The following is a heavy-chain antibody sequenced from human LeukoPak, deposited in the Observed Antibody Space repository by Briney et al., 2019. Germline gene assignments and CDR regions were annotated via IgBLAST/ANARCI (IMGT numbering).Heavy chain of an antibody. V-gene: IGHV5-51*01. J-gene: IGHJ5*02. CDR2: IYPGDSDT. D-gene: IGHD6-13*01. CDR1: GSTFTSYW. CDR3: ARRSSSWYGSDWFDP. Sequence: GESLEISCQGAGSTFTSYWIGGGRPVTGKGLGWMGIIYPGDSDTRDSPSFQGQVTLSADKSISTAYLQWSSLNASDTAMYYCARRSSSWYGSDWFDPWGQGTLVTVSS.